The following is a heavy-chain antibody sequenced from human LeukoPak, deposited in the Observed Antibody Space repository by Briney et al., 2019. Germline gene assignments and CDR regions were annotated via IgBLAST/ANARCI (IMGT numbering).Heavy chain of an antibody. CDR2: IYYSGST. D-gene: IGHD5-18*01. CDR1: GGSISSSGYY. J-gene: IGHJ4*02. Sequence: SETLSLTCSVSGGSISSSGYYWDWIRQSPGRGLEWIGSIYYSGSTYYNPSLKSRVTISVDTSKNQVSLKLSSVTAADTALYYCAGYSNSSFAFDTWGQGTLVTVSS. CDR3: AGYSNSSFAFDT. V-gene: IGHV4-39*01.